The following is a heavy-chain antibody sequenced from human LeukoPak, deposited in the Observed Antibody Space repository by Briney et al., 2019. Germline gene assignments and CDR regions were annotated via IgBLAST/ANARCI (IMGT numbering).Heavy chain of an antibody. CDR3: ARVVKHGGYYYDSSGYIY. D-gene: IGHD3-22*01. CDR2: INHSGST. V-gene: IGHV4-34*01. CDR1: GGSFSGYY. J-gene: IGHJ4*02. Sequence: SETLSLTCAVYGGSFSGYYWSWIRQPPGKGLEWIGEINHSGSTNYNPSLKSRVTISVDTSKNQFSLKLSSVTAADTAVYYCARVVKHGGYYYDSSGYIYWGQGTLVTVSS.